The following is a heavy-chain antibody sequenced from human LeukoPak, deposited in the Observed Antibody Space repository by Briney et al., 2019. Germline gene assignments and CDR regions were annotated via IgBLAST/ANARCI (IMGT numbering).Heavy chain of an antibody. CDR1: GFTFSSCG. CDR2: ISYDGSNK. CDR3: AKGPPGFDY. V-gene: IGHV3-30*18. D-gene: IGHD1-14*01. Sequence: PGWSLRLSCAPSGFTFSSCGMHWVRQAPGKGLEGVAGISYDGSNKYYADSVKGRFTISRDNSKNTLYLQMNSLRAEDTAVYYCAKGPPGFDYWGQGTLVTVSS. J-gene: IGHJ4*02.